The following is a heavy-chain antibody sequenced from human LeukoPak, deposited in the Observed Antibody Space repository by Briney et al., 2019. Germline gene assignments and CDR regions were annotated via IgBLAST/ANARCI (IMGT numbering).Heavy chain of an antibody. D-gene: IGHD7-27*01. V-gene: IGHV4-34*01. Sequence: SETLSLTCAVYGGSFSGYYWSWIRQPPGKGLEWIGEINHSGSTNYNPSLKSRVTISVDTSKNQFSLKLSSVTAADTAVYYCARDALNWAHWYFDLWGRGTLVTVSS. J-gene: IGHJ2*01. CDR2: INHSGST. CDR1: GGSFSGYY. CDR3: ARDALNWAHWYFDL.